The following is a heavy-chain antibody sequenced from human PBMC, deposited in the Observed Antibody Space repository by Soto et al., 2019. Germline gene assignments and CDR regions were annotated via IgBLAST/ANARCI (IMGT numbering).Heavy chain of an antibody. V-gene: IGHV4-61*01. Sequence: QVQLQESGPGLVKPSETLSLTCIVFGGSVSSGHYYWSWLRQPPGKGLEWIGYIYYTGSTYYNLSLKSRVTISVDMSKNQFSLKLSSVTAADTAVYYCARENHGDYDYWGQGTLSPSPQ. CDR1: GGSVSSGHYY. CDR2: IYYTGST. J-gene: IGHJ4*02. CDR3: ARENHGDYDY. D-gene: IGHD4-17*01.